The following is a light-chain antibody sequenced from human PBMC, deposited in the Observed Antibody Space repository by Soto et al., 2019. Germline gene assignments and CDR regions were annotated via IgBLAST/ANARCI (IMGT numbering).Light chain of an antibody. CDR1: RGIENF. Sequence: DIQMTQSPSSLSASVGDRVTITCRASRGIENFLAWYQQKPGKAPKLLIYGASTLQSGVSSRFRGSGSGTDFILTINNLQAEEVATYYCQKYSKAPWTFGQGTKV. V-gene: IGKV1-27*01. J-gene: IGKJ1*01. CDR2: GAS. CDR3: QKYSKAPWT.